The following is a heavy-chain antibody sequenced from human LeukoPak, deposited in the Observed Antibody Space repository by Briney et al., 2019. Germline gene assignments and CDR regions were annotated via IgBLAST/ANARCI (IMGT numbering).Heavy chain of an antibody. CDR2: ISSRGDDT. D-gene: IGHD2-21*02. J-gene: IGHJ4*02. CDR3: AKHRRSTLVTAYFDS. V-gene: IGHV3-23*01. Sequence: GGSLRLSCTASGFTFSTLAMSWVRQAPGKGLEWVSSISSRGDDTSYADSVKGRFTISRDNSKNTLYLQLNSLRVDDAAIYYCAKHRRSTLVTAYFDSWGQGTLVTVSS. CDR1: GFTFSTLA.